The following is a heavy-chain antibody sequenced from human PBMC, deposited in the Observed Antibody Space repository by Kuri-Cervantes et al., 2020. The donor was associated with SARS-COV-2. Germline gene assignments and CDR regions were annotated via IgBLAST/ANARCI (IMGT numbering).Heavy chain of an antibody. D-gene: IGHD1-1*01. CDR2: ITYDGSHK. CDR3: ARVLDDGGFDY. Sequence: GGSLRLSCAASGFTFNTYAMHWVRQAPGKGLEWVALITYDGSHKYYADSVKGRFTISRDNSKNTLYLQMNSLRAEDTAVYYCARVLDDGGFDYWGQGILVTVSS. J-gene: IGHJ4*02. CDR1: GFTFNTYA. V-gene: IGHV3-30*03.